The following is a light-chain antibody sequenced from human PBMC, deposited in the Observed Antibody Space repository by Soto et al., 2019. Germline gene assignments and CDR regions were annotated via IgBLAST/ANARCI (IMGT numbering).Light chain of an antibody. V-gene: IGLV2-14*01. Sequence: QSALTQPASVSGSAGQSISISCTGTNSDIGRYNFVSWYQQRPGQAPQLLIFDVSNRPSGISDRFSGSKSGTTASLTISGLQAEDEADYYCNSYTSTSPPYVFGTG. CDR3: NSYTSTSPPYV. CDR2: DVS. J-gene: IGLJ1*01. CDR1: NSDIGRYNF.